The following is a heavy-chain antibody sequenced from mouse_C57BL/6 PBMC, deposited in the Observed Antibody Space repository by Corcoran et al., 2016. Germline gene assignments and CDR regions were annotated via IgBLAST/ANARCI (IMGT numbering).Heavy chain of an antibody. D-gene: IGHD1-2*01. CDR1: GYTFTDYY. Sequence: EVPLQQSGPELVKPGASVKISCKASGYTFTDYYMNWVKQSHGKSLEWIGDINPNNGGTSYNQKFKGKATLTVDKSSSTAYMELRSLTSEDSAVYYCARDSLTFAYWGQGTLVTVSA. V-gene: IGHV1-26*01. CDR2: INPNNGGT. J-gene: IGHJ3*01. CDR3: ARDSLTFAY.